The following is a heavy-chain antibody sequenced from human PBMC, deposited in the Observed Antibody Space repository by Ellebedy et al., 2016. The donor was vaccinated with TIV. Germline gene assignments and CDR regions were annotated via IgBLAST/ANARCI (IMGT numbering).Heavy chain of an antibody. V-gene: IGHV3-23*01. CDR2: ISETGGST. CDR3: AKTRQTNPVAPHYFDY. CDR1: GFTLTTYA. Sequence: GESLKISCAASGFTLTTYAMSWVRQAPGKGLEWVSSISETGGSTYYADSVKGRFTIARDITKNTLYRQMNSLRAEDTAMYYCAKTRQTNPVAPHYFDYWGQGTLVTVSS. J-gene: IGHJ4*02.